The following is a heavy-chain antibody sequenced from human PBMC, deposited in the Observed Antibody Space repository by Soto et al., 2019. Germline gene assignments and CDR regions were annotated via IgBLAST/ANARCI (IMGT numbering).Heavy chain of an antibody. CDR3: ASTGYSSSWDNFDY. D-gene: IGHD6-13*01. Sequence: ASVKVSCKASGGTFSSYAISWVRQAPGQGLEWMGGIIPIFGTANYAQRFQGRVTITADESTSTAYMELSSLRSEDTAVYYCASTGYSSSWDNFDYGGQGTLVTVSS. J-gene: IGHJ4*02. CDR1: GGTFSSYA. V-gene: IGHV1-69*13. CDR2: IIPIFGTA.